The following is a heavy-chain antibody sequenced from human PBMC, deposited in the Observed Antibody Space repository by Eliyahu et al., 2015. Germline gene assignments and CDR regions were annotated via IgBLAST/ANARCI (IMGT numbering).Heavy chain of an antibody. D-gene: IGHD4-11*01. CDR1: GGSFSGYY. CDR3: ARRGYSNYGRNYYYGMDV. J-gene: IGHJ6*04. V-gene: IGHV4-34*01. CDR2: INHSGST. Sequence: QVQLQQWGAGLLKPSETLSLTCAVYGGSFSGYYWSWIRQPPGKGLXWIGEINHSGSTNYNPSLKSRVTISVDTSKNQFSLKLSSVTAADTAVYYCARRGYSNYGRNYYYGMDVWGKGTTVTVSS.